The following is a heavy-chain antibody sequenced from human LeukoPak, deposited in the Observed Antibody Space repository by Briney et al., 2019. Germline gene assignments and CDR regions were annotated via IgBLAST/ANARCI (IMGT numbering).Heavy chain of an antibody. D-gene: IGHD2-8*01. J-gene: IGHJ4*02. CDR3: ARSGVTYEFDY. CDR1: GGSISSSSYY. CDR2: IYYSGST. V-gene: IGHV4-39*07. Sequence: SETLSLTCTVSGGSISSSSYYWGWIRQPPGKGLEWIGSIYYSGSTYYNPSLKSRVTISVDTSKNQFSLKLSSVTAADTAVYYCARSGVTYEFDYWGQGTLVTVSS.